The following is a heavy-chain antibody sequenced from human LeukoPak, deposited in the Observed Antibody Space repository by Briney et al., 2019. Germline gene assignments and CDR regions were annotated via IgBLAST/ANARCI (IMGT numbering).Heavy chain of an antibody. CDR2: ISGSGGST. CDR3: ARLGYCSSTNCYQSGFDP. CDR1: GFTFSSYA. V-gene: IGHV3-23*01. D-gene: IGHD2-2*01. Sequence: GGSLRLSCAASGFTFSSYAMSWVRQAPGKGLEWVSAISGSGGSTYYADSVKGRFTISRDSSKNTLYLQMNSLRAEDTAVYYCARLGYCSSTNCYQSGFDPWGQGTLVTVSS. J-gene: IGHJ5*02.